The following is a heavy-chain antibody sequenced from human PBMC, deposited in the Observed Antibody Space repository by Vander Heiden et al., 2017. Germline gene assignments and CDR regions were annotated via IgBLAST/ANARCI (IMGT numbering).Heavy chain of an antibody. J-gene: IGHJ6*02. D-gene: IGHD4-17*01. V-gene: IGHV3-48*02. CDR1: GFTFSSYS. CDR2: FSSSSSTI. CDR3: ARDRLRPQNYGMDV. Sequence: EVQLVESGGGLVQPGGSLRLSCAASGFTFSSYSMNWVRQAPGKGLEWVSYFSSSSSTIYYADSVKGRFTISRDNAKNSLYLQMNSLRDENTAVYYCARDRLRPQNYGMDVWGQGTTVTVSS.